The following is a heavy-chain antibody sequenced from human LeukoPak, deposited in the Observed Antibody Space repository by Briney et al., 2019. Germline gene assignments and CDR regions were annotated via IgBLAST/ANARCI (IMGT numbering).Heavy chain of an antibody. V-gene: IGHV3-30*09. CDR3: AYRVGANPHDAFDI. Sequence: PGGSLRLSCTASGFTFSNSAMYWVRQAPGKGLEWVAIISYDGTKTFYADSVKGRFAISRDSPGNMLYLQMNSLRAEDTAVYYCAYRVGANPHDAFDIWGQGTMVTVSS. D-gene: IGHD1-26*01. CDR2: ISYDGTKT. J-gene: IGHJ3*02. CDR1: GFTFSNSA.